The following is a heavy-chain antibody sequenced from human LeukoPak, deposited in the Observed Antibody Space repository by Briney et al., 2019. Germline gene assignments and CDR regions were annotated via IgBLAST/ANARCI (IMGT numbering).Heavy chain of an antibody. V-gene: IGHV3-48*04. CDR1: GFTFSSYS. Sequence: GGSLRLSCAASGFTFSSYSMNWVRQAPGKGLEWVSYISSSSSTIYYADSVKGRFTISRDNAKNTLYLQMNSLRAEDTAVYYCARSIAAAGTGLNYWGQGTLVTVSS. CDR3: ARSIAAAGTGLNY. D-gene: IGHD6-13*01. J-gene: IGHJ4*02. CDR2: ISSSSSTI.